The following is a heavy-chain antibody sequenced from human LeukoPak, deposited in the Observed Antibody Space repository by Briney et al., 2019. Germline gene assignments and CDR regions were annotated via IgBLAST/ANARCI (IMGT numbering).Heavy chain of an antibody. CDR3: ARDRRDTAMVLSRYYYYMDV. Sequence: SQTLSLTCTVSGGSISSGDYYWSWIRQPPGKGLEWIGYIYYSGSTYYNPSLKSRVTISVDTSKNQFSLKLSSVTAADTAVYYCARDRRDTAMVLSRYYYYMDVWGKGTTVTVSS. CDR2: IYYSGST. D-gene: IGHD5-18*01. V-gene: IGHV4-30-4*08. J-gene: IGHJ6*03. CDR1: GGSISSGDYY.